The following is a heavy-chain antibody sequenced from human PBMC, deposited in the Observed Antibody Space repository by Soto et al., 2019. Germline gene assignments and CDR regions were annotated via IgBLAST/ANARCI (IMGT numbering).Heavy chain of an antibody. CDR2: IYHSGST. D-gene: IGHD4-17*01. V-gene: IGHV4-4*02. CDR1: GGSISSTNW. CDR3: ARVWTTVTNWFDP. Sequence: QVQLQESGPGLVKPSGTLSLTCAVSGGSISSTNWWSWVRQPPGKGLEWIGEIYHSGSTYYNQSLKSRVTISVDTSKNQFSLKLSSVTAADTAVYYCARVWTTVTNWFDPWGQGTLVTVSS. J-gene: IGHJ5*02.